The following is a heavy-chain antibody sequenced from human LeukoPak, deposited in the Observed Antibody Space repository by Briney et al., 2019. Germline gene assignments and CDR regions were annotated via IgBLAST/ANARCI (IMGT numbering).Heavy chain of an antibody. D-gene: IGHD3-22*01. CDR1: GGTFSSYA. CDR3: ASGYYYDSSGYY. J-gene: IGHJ4*02. V-gene: IGHV1-69*05. Sequence: SVKVSCKASGGTFSSYAISWVRQAPGQGLEWMGRIIPIFGTANYAQKFQGRVTIATDESTSTAYMELSSLRSEDTAVYYCASGYYYDSSGYYWGQGTLVTVSS. CDR2: IIPIFGTA.